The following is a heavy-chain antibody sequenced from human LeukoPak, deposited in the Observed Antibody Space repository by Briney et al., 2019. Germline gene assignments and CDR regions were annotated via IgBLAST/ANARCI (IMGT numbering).Heavy chain of an antibody. D-gene: IGHD2-2*01. Sequence: LSLTCAVYGGSFSGYYWSWVRQAPGKGLEWVAVISYDGRNIHYPDSVKGRFTISRDISTDTLWLQMDSLRTEDTAVYYCAKGPLRGTAAAIDYWGQGTLVTVSS. CDR3: AKGPLRGTAAAIDY. J-gene: IGHJ4*02. CDR2: ISYDGRNI. V-gene: IGHV3-30*18. CDR1: GGSFSGYY.